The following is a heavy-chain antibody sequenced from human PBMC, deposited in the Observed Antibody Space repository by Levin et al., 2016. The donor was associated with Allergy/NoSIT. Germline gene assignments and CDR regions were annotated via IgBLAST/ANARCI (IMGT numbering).Heavy chain of an antibody. CDR2: IYYSGST. CDR1: GGSISSGDYY. D-gene: IGHD3-9*01. Sequence: SETLSLTCTVSGGSISSGDYYWSWIRQPPGKGLEWIGYIYYSGSTYYNPSLKSRVTISVDTSKNQFSLKLSSVTAADTAVYYCARYFDWFYYFDYWGQGTLVTVSS. CDR3: ARYFDWFYYFDY. V-gene: IGHV4-30-4*01. J-gene: IGHJ4*02.